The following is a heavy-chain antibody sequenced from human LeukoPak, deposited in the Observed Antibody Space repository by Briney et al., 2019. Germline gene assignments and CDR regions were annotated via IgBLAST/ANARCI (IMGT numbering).Heavy chain of an antibody. D-gene: IGHD3-10*01. CDR1: GGSFSGYY. J-gene: IGHJ5*02. CDR2: INHSGST. Sequence: SETLSLTCAVYGGSFSGYYWSWIRQPPGKGLEWIGEINHSGSTNYNPSLKSRVTISVDTSKNQFSLKLSSVTAADTAVYYCARGLPLLWFGELLTGVRNWFDPWGQGTLVTVSS. CDR3: ARGLPLLWFGELLTGVRNWFDP. V-gene: IGHV4-34*01.